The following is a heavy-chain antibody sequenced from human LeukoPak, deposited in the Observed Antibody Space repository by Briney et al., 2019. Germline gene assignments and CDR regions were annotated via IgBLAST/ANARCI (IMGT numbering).Heavy chain of an antibody. V-gene: IGHV4-39*07. D-gene: IGHD2-2*01. J-gene: IGHJ4*02. CDR3: ARDGAAAAPWY. Sequence: SETLSLTCTVSGGSISSSSYYWGWIRQPPGKGLEWIGSIYYSGSTYYNPSLKSRVTISVDTSKNQFSLKLSSVTAADTAVYYCARDGAAAAPWYWGQGTLVTVSS. CDR1: GGSISSSSYY. CDR2: IYYSGST.